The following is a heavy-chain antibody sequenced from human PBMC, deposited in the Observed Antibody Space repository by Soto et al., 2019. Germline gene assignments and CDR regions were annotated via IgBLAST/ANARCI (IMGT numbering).Heavy chain of an antibody. CDR2: IIPIFGTA. V-gene: IGHV1-69*01. D-gene: IGHD2-21*02. Sequence: QVQLVQSGAEVKKPGSSVKVSCKASGGTFSSYAISWVRQAPGQGLEWMGGIIPIFGTANYAQKFQGRVTITADESTSTAYMELSSLRSEDTAVYYCAREGPPGAYCGGDCQLRYNWFDPWGQGTLVTVSS. CDR3: AREGPPGAYCGGDCQLRYNWFDP. J-gene: IGHJ5*02. CDR1: GGTFSSYA.